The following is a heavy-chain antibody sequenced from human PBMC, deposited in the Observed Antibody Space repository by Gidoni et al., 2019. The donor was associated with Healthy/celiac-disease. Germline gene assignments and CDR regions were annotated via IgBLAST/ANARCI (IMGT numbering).Heavy chain of an antibody. CDR3: ARGHFTYYYDSSTRGVDI. V-gene: IGHV4-34*01. J-gene: IGHJ3*02. CDR2: INHSGST. CDR1: GGSFSGYS. Sequence: QVQLQQWGAGLLKPSETLSLTSAVYGGSFSGYSWSWIRQPPGKGLEWIGEINHSGSTNYNPSLKSRVTISVDTSKNQFSLKLSSVTAADTAVYYCARGHFTYYYDSSTRGVDIWGQGTMVTVSS. D-gene: IGHD3-22*01.